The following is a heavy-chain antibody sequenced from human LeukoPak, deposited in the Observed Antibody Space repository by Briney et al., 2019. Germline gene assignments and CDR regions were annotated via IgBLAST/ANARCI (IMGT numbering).Heavy chain of an antibody. Sequence: GGSLGLSCAASGFTFSSHVMSWVRQTPGKELDCVSAIDGGGHTTYYADSVRGRFIISRDNSKKTLYLQMNSLRAEDTATYFCARESVRSGSLKWFDPWGQGTLVTVSS. J-gene: IGHJ5*02. CDR3: ARESVRSGSLKWFDP. V-gene: IGHV3-23*01. D-gene: IGHD3-3*01. CDR2: IDGGGHTT. CDR1: GFTFSSHV.